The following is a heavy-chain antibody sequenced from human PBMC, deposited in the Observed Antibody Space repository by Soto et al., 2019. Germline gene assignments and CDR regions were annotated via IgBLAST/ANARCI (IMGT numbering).Heavy chain of an antibody. J-gene: IGHJ6*02. CDR3: VAGDQDYAMGV. Sequence: QVQLVESVGGVVQPGRSLRVSCAASGITISNYFMYWVRQAPGKGLEWVAAISYDGSNKHYSDSVKGRFTISRDNSKNTLYLQMNRLRDEDTAVYFFVAGDQDYAMGVLGQGTTVAVSS. CDR2: ISYDGSNK. V-gene: IGHV3-30-3*01. D-gene: IGHD2-15*01. CDR1: GITISNYF.